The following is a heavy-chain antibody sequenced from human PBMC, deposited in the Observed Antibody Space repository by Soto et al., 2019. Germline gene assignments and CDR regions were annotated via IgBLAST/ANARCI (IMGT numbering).Heavy chain of an antibody. D-gene: IGHD3-10*01. CDR3: ARAPRGNYGYPSYFDY. CDR1: GGSISSSNW. CDR2: IYQSGST. Sequence: SETLSLTCAVSGGSISSSNWWSWVRQPPGKGLEWIGEIYQSGSTNYNPSLKSRVTISVDKSKNQFSLKLSSVTAADTAVYYCARAPRGNYGYPSYFDYWGQGTLVTVSS. J-gene: IGHJ4*02. V-gene: IGHV4-4*02.